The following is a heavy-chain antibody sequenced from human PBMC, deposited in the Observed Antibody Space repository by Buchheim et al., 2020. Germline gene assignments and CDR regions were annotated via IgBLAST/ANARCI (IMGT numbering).Heavy chain of an antibody. V-gene: IGHV4-39*01. CDR1: GGSISSSSYY. CDR3: ARQGSDILTGYNWFDP. CDR2: IYYSGST. Sequence: QLQLQESGPGLVKPSETLSLTCTVSGGSISSSSYYWGWIRQPPGKGLEWIGSIYYSGSTYYNPSLKSRVTISVDTSKHQFSLKLSSVAAADTAVYYCARQGSDILTGYNWFDPWGQGTL. J-gene: IGHJ5*02. D-gene: IGHD3-9*01.